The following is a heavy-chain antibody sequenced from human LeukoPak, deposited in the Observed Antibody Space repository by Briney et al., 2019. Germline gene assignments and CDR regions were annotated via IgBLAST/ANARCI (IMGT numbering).Heavy chain of an antibody. J-gene: IGHJ4*02. Sequence: GGSLRLSCAASGFTFSSYEMNWVRQAPGKGLEWVSYISSSGSTIYYADSVKGRFTISRDNAKNSLYLQMNSLRAEDTAVYYCARDSSRSINPLFDYWGQGTLVTVSS. CDR3: ARDSSRSINPLFDY. D-gene: IGHD1-14*01. V-gene: IGHV3-48*03. CDR1: GFTFSSYE. CDR2: ISSSGSTI.